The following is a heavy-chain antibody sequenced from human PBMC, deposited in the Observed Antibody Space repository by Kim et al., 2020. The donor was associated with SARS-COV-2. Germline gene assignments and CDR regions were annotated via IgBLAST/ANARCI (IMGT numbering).Heavy chain of an antibody. CDR1: GFTFSSYG. Sequence: GGSLRLSCAASGFTFSSYGMHWVRQAPGKGLEWVAVIWYDGSNKYYADSVKGRFTISRDNSKNTLYLQMNSLRAEDTAVYYCAREEYCSSTSCYYYYGMDVWGQGTTVTVSS. CDR3: AREEYCSSTSCYYYYGMDV. D-gene: IGHD2-2*01. V-gene: IGHV3-33*01. J-gene: IGHJ6*02. CDR2: IWYDGSNK.